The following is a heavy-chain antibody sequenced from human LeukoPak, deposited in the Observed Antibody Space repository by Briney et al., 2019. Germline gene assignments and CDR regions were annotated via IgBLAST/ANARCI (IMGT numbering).Heavy chain of an antibody. D-gene: IGHD2-21*02. CDR1: GFTFSSYA. V-gene: IGHV3-23*01. CDR3: AKVCGANCYYPDY. CDR2: ISASGSST. Sequence: PGGSLRLSCAASGFTFSSYAMSWVRQAPGRGLEWVSAISASGSSTYHADSAKGRFTTSRDNSKNTLYLQMNSLRAEDTAIYYCAKVCGANCYYPDYWGQGAQVTVSS. J-gene: IGHJ4*02.